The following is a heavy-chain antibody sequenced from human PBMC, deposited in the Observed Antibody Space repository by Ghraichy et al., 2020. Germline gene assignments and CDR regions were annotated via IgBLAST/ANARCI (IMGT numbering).Heavy chain of an antibody. D-gene: IGHD3/OR15-3a*01. CDR2: ISPDGNVI. Sequence: GGSLRLSCAASGFTVTDYWMYWVRQAPGKGLLWVSHISPDGNVINYEGSLTGRFTISRDIANNTVFLQMNSLRADDTAIYYCARGEFGLGDWGQGTLVTVSS. CDR3: ARGEFGLGD. J-gene: IGHJ4*02. CDR1: GFTVTDYW. V-gene: IGHV3-74*01.